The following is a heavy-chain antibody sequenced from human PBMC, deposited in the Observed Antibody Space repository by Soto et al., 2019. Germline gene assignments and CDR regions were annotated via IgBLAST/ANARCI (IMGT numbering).Heavy chain of an antibody. CDR1: GGSISSSSYY. V-gene: IGHV4-39*01. CDR2: IYYSGNT. CDR3: ARLIKKGSGWKGPEY. D-gene: IGHD3-22*01. Sequence: PSETLSLTCTVSGGSISSSSYYWGWIRQPPGKGLEGIGSIYYSGNTNYNSSLKSRVTISVDTSKNQFSLELSSVTAADTAVYYCARLIKKGSGWKGPEYWGQGTLVTVS. J-gene: IGHJ4*02.